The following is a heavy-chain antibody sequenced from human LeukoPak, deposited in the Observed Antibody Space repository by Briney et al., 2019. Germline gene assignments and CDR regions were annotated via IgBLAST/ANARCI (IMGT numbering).Heavy chain of an antibody. J-gene: IGHJ4*02. CDR1: GFTFSNSW. CDR3: TTEGLAALTY. V-gene: IGHV3-15*05. Sequence: PGGSLRLSFAASGFTFSNSWMSWVRQAPGKGLEWVGRIKSRTDGGTIEYVAPVKGRFTISRDDSKNTVYLQMNSLKSEDTAVYYCTTEGLAALTYWGQGTLVTVSS. D-gene: IGHD6-13*01. CDR2: IKSRTDGGTI.